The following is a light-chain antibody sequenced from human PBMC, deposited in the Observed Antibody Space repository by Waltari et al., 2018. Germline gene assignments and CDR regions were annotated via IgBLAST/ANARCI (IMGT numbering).Light chain of an antibody. J-gene: IGKJ4*01. Sequence: DIQMTQSPSSLSASIGDRVTFTCRASQSISSWLAWSQQKPGKAPKLLISKAATLESGVPSRCSGSGSGTEFTLTISSLQPDDFATYYCQQYTSFSLTFGGGTTVEIK. CDR2: KAA. CDR1: QSISSW. V-gene: IGKV1-5*03. CDR3: QQYTSFSLT.